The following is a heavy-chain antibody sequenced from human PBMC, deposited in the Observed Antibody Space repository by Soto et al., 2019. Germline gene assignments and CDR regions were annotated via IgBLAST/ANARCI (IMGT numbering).Heavy chain of an antibody. CDR1: GFTFTRYS. CDR2: ISSTTNYI. V-gene: IGHV3-21*06. Sequence: GGSLRLSFAASGFTFTRYSMNWVRQAPGKGLEWVSPISSTTNYIYYGDSMKGRFTISRDNAKNSLYLEMNSLRAEDSAVYYCARESEDPTSNFDXWGQVPLVTVSX. CDR3: ARESEDPTSNFDX. J-gene: IGHJ4*02.